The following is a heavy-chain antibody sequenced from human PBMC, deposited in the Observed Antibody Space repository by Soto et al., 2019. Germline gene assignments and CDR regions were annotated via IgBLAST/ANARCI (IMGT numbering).Heavy chain of an antibody. CDR3: AKDRPWFDP. V-gene: IGHV3-30*18. CDR1: GFTFSSYG. J-gene: IGHJ5*02. CDR2: ISYDGSNK. Sequence: QVQLVESGGGVVQPGRSLRLSCAASGFTFSSYGMHWVRQAPGKGLEWVAVISYDGSNKYYADSVKGRFTISRDNSKNTLYLQMNRLRAEDTAVYYCAKDRPWFDPWGQGTLVTVSS.